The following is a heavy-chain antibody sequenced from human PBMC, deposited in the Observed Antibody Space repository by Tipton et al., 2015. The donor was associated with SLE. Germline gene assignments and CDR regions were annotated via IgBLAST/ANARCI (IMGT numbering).Heavy chain of an antibody. CDR1: GFTFSSYW. J-gene: IGHJ6*02. CDR3: ARDRAAAWYAGGGMDV. CDR2: IKQDGSET. D-gene: IGHD6-13*01. Sequence: SLRLSCAASGFTFSSYWMHWVCQVPGKGLEWVANIKQDGSETYYVDSVKGRFTISRDNAKNSLYLQMTILRAEDTAVYYCARDRAAAWYAGGGMDVWGQGTTVTVSS. V-gene: IGHV3-7*03.